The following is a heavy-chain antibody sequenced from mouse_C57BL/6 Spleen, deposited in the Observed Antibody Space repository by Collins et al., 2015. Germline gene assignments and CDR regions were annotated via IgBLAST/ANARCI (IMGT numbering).Heavy chain of an antibody. CDR1: GFSLTSYG. CDR3: TRHYGSSYWYFDV. D-gene: IGHD1-1*01. J-gene: IGHJ1*01. Sequence: QVQLKESGPGLVAPSQSLSITCTISGFSLTSYGVHWVRQPPGKGLEWLVVIWSDGSTTYNSALKSRLSISKDNSKSQVFLKMNSLQTDDTAMYYCTRHYGSSYWYFDVWGAGTTVTVSS. V-gene: IGHV2-6-1*01. CDR2: IWSDGST.